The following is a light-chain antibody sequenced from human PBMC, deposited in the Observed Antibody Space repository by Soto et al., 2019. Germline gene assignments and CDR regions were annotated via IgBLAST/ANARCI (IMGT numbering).Light chain of an antibody. CDR1: QSVSTN. CDR3: QHYNNWPFT. Sequence: IVMTQSPATLSVSPGERATLSCRASQSVSTNLAWYQQKPGQPPSLVVYGASVRATGIPARFSGSGSGTEFTLTISSLQSEDFAVYYCQHYNNWPFTFGQGTKLEIK. J-gene: IGKJ2*01. CDR2: GAS. V-gene: IGKV3-15*01.